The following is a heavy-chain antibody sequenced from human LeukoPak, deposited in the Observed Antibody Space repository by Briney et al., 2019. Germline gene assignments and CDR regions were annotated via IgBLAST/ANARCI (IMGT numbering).Heavy chain of an antibody. CDR1: GYSLTNHY. Sequence: SETLSFTCAVYGYSLTNHYWIWIRQPPGKGLEWIGEILHTGSTNYNPSLKSRVTISIDTSKNQFFLNLTSVTAADTAVYYCARGPAAVHPWGQGTLVTASS. CDR3: ARGPAAVHP. J-gene: IGHJ5*02. CDR2: ILHTGST. D-gene: IGHD6-13*01. V-gene: IGHV4-34*12.